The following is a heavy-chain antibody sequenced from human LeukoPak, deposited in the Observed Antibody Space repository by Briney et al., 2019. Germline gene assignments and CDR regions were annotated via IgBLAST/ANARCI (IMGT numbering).Heavy chain of an antibody. CDR2: ISGSGGST. V-gene: IGHV3-23*01. J-gene: IGHJ5*02. CDR3: ARRDWFDP. CDR1: GFTFSSYA. Sequence: GGSLRLYCAASGFTFSSYAMSWVRQAPGKGLEWVSAISGSGGSTYYADSVKGRFTISRDNAKNSLYLQMNSLRAEDTAVYYCARRDWFDPWGQGTLVTVSS.